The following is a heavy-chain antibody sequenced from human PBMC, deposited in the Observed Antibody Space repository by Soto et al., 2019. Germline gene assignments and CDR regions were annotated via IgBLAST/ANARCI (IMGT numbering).Heavy chain of an antibody. J-gene: IGHJ4*02. CDR2: VSASGGPT. CDR1: GFAFSSCA. Sequence: PGGSLRLSCPASGFAFSSCAMSWVRQAPGKGLEWVSGVSASGGPTDYADSVNGRFTISRDNSKNTLYLQMNSLRAEDTAVYFCAKHAKYCSGGICSFPYFFDYWGQGTLVTVSS. V-gene: IGHV3-23*01. CDR3: AKHAKYCSGGICSFPYFFDY. D-gene: IGHD2-15*01.